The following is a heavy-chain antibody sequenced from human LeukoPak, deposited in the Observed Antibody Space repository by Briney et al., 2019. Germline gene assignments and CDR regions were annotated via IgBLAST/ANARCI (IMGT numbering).Heavy chain of an antibody. CDR2: ISYDGSNK. V-gene: IGHV3-30-3*01. J-gene: IGHJ6*02. CDR1: GFTFSSYD. D-gene: IGHD2-2*01. CDR3: ARDRGTTYGMDV. Sequence: PGGSLRLSCAASGFTFSSYDMHWVRQAPGKGLEWVAVISYDGSNKYYPDSVKGRFTISRDNSKNTLYLQMNSLRAEDTAVYYCARDRGTTYGMDVWGQGTTVTVSS.